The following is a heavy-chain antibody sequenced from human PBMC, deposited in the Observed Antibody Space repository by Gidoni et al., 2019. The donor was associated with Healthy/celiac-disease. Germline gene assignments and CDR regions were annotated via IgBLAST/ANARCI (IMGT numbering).Heavy chain of an antibody. CDR1: GFTFSSYS. CDR3: ASVPNDYGDYVYYFDY. V-gene: IGHV3-21*01. Sequence: EVQLVESGGGLVTPGGSLRLSCAASGFTFSSYSMNWVRQAPGKGLEWVSSISSSSSYIYYADSVKGRFTISRDNAKNSLYLQMNSLRAEDTAVYYCASVPNDYGDYVYYFDYWGQGTLVTVSS. CDR2: ISSSSSYI. J-gene: IGHJ4*02. D-gene: IGHD4-17*01.